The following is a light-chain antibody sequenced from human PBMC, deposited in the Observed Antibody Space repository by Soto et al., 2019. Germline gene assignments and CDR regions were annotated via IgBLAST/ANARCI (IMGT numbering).Light chain of an antibody. V-gene: IGKV3-15*01. CDR3: QQYKTWPLT. CDR1: QSVGNN. Sequence: EIVMTQSPATLSVSPGERATLSCRASQSVGNNLLAWYRQRPGQAPRLLIYGASARAAGIPSRFSGSGSGTEFTLTINSLQSEDFAVYYCQQYKTWPLTFGGGTKVEV. CDR2: GAS. J-gene: IGKJ4*01.